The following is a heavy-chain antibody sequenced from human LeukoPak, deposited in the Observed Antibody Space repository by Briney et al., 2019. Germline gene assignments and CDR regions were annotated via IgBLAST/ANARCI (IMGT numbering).Heavy chain of an antibody. CDR3: ARRGTGGRSFDI. CDR1: GGSVSSGSYY. V-gene: IGHV4-61*01. CDR2: ISYSGST. Sequence: SETLSLTCTVSGGSVSSGSYYWTWIRQPPGKGLEWIGYISYSGSTNFNPSLKSRVTISVDTSENQFSLNLSSVTAADTAVYYCARRGTGGRSFDIWGQGTMVTVSS. D-gene: IGHD2-8*02. J-gene: IGHJ3*02.